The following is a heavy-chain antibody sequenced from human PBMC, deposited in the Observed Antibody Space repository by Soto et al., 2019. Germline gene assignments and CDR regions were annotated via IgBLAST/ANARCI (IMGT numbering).Heavy chain of an antibody. CDR2: ISYDGSNK. D-gene: IGHD3-22*01. J-gene: IGHJ4*02. Sequence: GGSLRLSCAACGFICSSSAMHWVGQSPGKGLEWVAVISYDGSNKYYAHSVKGRFTISRDNSKNTLYLQINSLRAEDTAVYYCASLFDSSGYPHDYWGQGTLVTVSS. CDR1: GFICSSSA. V-gene: IGHV3-30-3*01. CDR3: ASLFDSSGYPHDY.